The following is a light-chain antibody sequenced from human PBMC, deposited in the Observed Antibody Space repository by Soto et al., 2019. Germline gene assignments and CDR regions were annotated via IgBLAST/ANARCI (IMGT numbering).Light chain of an antibody. CDR2: GAS. V-gene: IGKV3-15*01. J-gene: IGKJ1*01. Sequence: EIVMTQSPATLSVSPGERATLSCRANQSVSSNLAWYQQKPGQAPRLLIYGASTRATGIPARFSGSGSGTEFTLTISSLQSEDFAVYYCQQYNNWPPTVGQGTKVDSK. CDR3: QQYNNWPPT. CDR1: QSVSSN.